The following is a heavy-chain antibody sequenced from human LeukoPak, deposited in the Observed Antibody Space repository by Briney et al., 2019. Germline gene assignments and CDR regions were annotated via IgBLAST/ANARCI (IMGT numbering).Heavy chain of an antibody. Sequence: GGSLRLSCAASGFTFSSYAMHWVRQAPGKGLEWVAVISYDGSNKYYADSVKGRFTISRDHSKNTLYLQMNSLRAEDTAVYYCAKDLGYDILTGYNGFDYWGQGALVTVSS. CDR2: ISYDGSNK. V-gene: IGHV3-30*04. CDR1: GFTFSSYA. D-gene: IGHD3-9*01. J-gene: IGHJ4*02. CDR3: AKDLGYDILTGYNGFDY.